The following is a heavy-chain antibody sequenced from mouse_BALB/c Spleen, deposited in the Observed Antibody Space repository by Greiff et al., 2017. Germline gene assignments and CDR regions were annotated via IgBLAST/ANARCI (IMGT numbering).Heavy chain of an antibody. V-gene: IGHV1-82*01. CDR3: AREGLRQENYAMDY. D-gene: IGHD2-4*01. Sequence: QVQLQQSGPELVKPGASVKISCKASGYAFSSSWMNWVKQRPGQGLEWIGRIYPGDGDTNYNGKFKGKATLTADKSSSTAYMQLSSLTSVDSAVYFCAREGLRQENYAMDYWGQGTSVTVSS. CDR1: GYAFSSSW. CDR2: IYPGDGDT. J-gene: IGHJ4*01.